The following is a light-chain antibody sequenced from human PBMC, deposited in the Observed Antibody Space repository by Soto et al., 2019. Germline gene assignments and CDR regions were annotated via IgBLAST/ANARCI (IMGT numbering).Light chain of an antibody. Sequence: DIQMTQSPSTLSASVGDRFTITCRASQSINIWLAWYQQKPGRXPKXXIYKASILESGVPSRFSGSGSGTDLTITISSLQPEDFETYDCQQANSFPITFGQGTRLEIK. V-gene: IGKV1-5*03. CDR1: QSINIW. CDR3: QQANSFPIT. CDR2: KAS. J-gene: IGKJ5*01.